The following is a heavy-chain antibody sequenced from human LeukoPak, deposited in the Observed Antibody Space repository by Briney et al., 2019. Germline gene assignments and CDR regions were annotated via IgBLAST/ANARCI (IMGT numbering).Heavy chain of an antibody. CDR2: ISSSSSYI. V-gene: IGHV3-21*01. D-gene: IGHD6-19*01. Sequence: GGSLRLSCAASGFTFSSYSMNWVRQAPGRGLEWVSSISSSSSYIYYADSVEGRFTISRDNAKNSLYLQMNSLRAEDTAVYYCARDSYSSGWTQYYYYYGMDVWGQGTTVTVSS. CDR1: GFTFSSYS. CDR3: ARDSYSSGWTQYYYYYGMDV. J-gene: IGHJ6*02.